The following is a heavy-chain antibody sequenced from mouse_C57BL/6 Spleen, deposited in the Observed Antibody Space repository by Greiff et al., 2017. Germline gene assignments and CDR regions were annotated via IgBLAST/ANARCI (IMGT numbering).Heavy chain of an antibody. D-gene: IGHD2-1*01. CDR2: ISSGSSTI. CDR1: GFTFSDYG. J-gene: IGHJ2*01. V-gene: IGHV5-17*01. Sequence: EVQVVESGGGLVKPGGSLKLSCAASGFTFSDYGMHWVRQAPEKGLEWVAYISSGSSTIYYADTVKGRFTISRDNAKNTLFLQMTSLRSEDTAMYYCAIIYYGLRQVFDYWGQGTTLTVSS. CDR3: AIIYYGLRQVFDY.